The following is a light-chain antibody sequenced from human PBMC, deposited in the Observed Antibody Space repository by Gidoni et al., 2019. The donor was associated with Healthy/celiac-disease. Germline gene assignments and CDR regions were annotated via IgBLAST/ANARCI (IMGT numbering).Light chain of an antibody. CDR1: SSDVGGYNY. Sequence: QSALTPPRSVSGSPGQSVTISCTGTSSDVGGYNYGSWYQQHPDKAPKLMIYDVSKRPSGVPDRFSGSKSGNTASLTISGLQAEDEADYYCCSYAGSYTYVVFGGGTKLTVL. CDR2: DVS. J-gene: IGLJ2*01. V-gene: IGLV2-11*01. CDR3: CSYAGSYTYVV.